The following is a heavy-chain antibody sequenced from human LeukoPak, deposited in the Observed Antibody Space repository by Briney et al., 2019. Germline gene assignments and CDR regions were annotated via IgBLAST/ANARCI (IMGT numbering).Heavy chain of an antibody. CDR2: INSDGSST. V-gene: IGHV3-74*01. D-gene: IGHD2-8*02. CDR3: ARGRGYCASD. J-gene: IGHJ4*02. Sequence: PGGSLRLSCAASGFTFSSYWMHWVRQVPGEGPVWVSRINSDGSSTSYADSVKGRFTISRDNAKNTLYLQMNSLRAEDTAVYYCARGRGYCASDWGRGTLVTVSS. CDR1: GFTFSSYW.